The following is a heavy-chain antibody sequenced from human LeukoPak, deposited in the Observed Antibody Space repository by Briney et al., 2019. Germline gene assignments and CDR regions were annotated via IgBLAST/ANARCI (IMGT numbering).Heavy chain of an antibody. D-gene: IGHD2-2*01. Sequence: ASVKVSCKASGYTFTTYGISWVRQAPGQGLEWMGWISAYNGNRNYAQKLQGRVTMTTDTSTSTAYMELRSLRSDDTAVYYCAREYRSSTSCYGVDYWGQGTLVTVSS. CDR1: GYTFTTYG. V-gene: IGHV1-18*01. CDR3: AREYRSSTSCYGVDY. CDR2: ISAYNGNR. J-gene: IGHJ4*02.